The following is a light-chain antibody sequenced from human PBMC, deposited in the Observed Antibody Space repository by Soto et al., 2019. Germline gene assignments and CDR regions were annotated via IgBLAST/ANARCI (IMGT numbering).Light chain of an antibody. CDR1: QGIGTY. V-gene: IGKV1-9*01. J-gene: IGKJ4*01. CDR2: ASS. Sequence: IQLTQSPASLSASVGDRVTVTCRASQGIGTYLVWYQQKSGKAPTVLIYASSTLQTGVPSRFSGSGSGTDFTLTISSLQAEDFATYYCQQLSTYPSTFGGGTKVDIK. CDR3: QQLSTYPST.